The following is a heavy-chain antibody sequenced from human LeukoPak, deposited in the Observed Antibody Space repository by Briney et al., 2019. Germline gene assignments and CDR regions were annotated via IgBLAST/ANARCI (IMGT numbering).Heavy chain of an antibody. CDR1: GDSISSGDYS. J-gene: IGHJ4*02. V-gene: IGHV4-30-2*01. CDR2: IFHGGST. Sequence: SETLSLTCAVSGDSISSGDYSWNWVRQPPGKGLKWIGYIFHGGSTYYMPSLKSRVTISVDTSKNQFSLKLTSVTAADTAVYYCARGGRGYNYGSSPFDCWGQGTLVTVSS. D-gene: IGHD5-18*01. CDR3: ARGGRGYNYGSSPFDC.